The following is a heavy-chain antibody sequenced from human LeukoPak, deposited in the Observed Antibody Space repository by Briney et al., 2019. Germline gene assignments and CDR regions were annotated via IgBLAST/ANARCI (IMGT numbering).Heavy chain of an antibody. D-gene: IGHD3-10*01. CDR3: AKEGYGSGSYYPVDY. CDR1: GFTFDDYA. J-gene: IGHJ4*02. CDR2: ISWNSGSI. V-gene: IGHV3-9*01. Sequence: GGSLRLSCAASGFTFDDYAMHWVRQAPGKGLEWVSGISWNSGSIGYADSVKGRFTISRDSAKNSLYLQMNSLRAEDTALYYCAKEGYGSGSYYPVDYWGQGTLVTVSS.